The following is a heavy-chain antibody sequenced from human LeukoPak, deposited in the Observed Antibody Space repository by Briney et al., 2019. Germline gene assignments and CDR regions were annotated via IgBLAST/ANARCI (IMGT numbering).Heavy chain of an antibody. Sequence: GASVKVSCSASGYTFTSYGISWVRQAPGQGLEWMGWVSAYNGNTKYAQNLQGRVTMTRDTSTNTAYMELRSLRSDDTAVYYCARDLAYSHIPDKPFDHWGQGTLVTVSS. CDR1: GYTFTSYG. V-gene: IGHV1-18*01. CDR3: ARDLAYSHIPDKPFDH. D-gene: IGHD5-18*01. CDR2: VSAYNGNT. J-gene: IGHJ4*02.